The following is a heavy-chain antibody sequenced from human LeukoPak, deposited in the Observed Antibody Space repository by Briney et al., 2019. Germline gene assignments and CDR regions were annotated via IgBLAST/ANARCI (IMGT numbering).Heavy chain of an antibody. CDR2: IYYSGST. V-gene: IGHV4-39*07. CDR1: GGSISSSSYY. CDR3: ARSLLTRFDP. J-gene: IGHJ5*02. Sequence: SETLSLTCTVSGGSISSSSYYWGWIRQPPGKGLEWIGSIYYSGSTYYNPSLKSRVTISVDTSKNQFSLKLSSVTAADTAVYYCARSLLTRFDPWGQGTLVTVSS.